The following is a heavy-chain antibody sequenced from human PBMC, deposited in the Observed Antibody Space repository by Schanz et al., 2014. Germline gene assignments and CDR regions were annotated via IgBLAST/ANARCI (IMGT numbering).Heavy chain of an antibody. CDR2: INTGSGDT. D-gene: IGHD5-12*01. CDR1: EYSFTSYS. J-gene: IGHJ4*02. CDR3: ARGIGGYGANNHFEY. V-gene: IGHV1-3*04. Sequence: QVHLVQSGAEVKRPGASVKVSCKASEYSFTSYSMHWVRQAPGQRLEWMGWINTGSGDTKYSQNFQGRVTITRDTSASTAYMELSSLRSEDTAVYSCARGIGGYGANNHFEYRGQGTLVNVSS.